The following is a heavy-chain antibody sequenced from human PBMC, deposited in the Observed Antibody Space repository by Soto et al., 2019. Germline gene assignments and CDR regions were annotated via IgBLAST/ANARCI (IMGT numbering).Heavy chain of an antibody. J-gene: IGHJ4*02. CDR2: FDPEDGET. CDR1: GYTLSELS. Sequence: QVQLVQSGAEVKKPGASVKVSCKVSGYTLSELSMHWVRQAPGKGLEWMGGFDPEDGETLYAQKFQGRVSMTEDTSTYTAYMELSSLTSEDSAVYYCTTGQRPLRFVEWLSRYYFDFWGQGTLVTVSS. V-gene: IGHV1-24*01. D-gene: IGHD3-3*01. CDR3: TTGQRPLRFVEWLSRYYFDF.